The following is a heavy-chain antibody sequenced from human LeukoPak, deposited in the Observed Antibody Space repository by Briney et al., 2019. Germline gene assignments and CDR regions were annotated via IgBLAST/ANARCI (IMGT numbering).Heavy chain of an antibody. V-gene: IGHV1-69*13. Sequence: SVKVSCKASGGTFSSYAISWVRQAPGQGLEWMGGIIPIFGTANYAQKFQGRVTITADESTSTAYKELSSLRSEDTAVYYCASQRSLYYDFWTDLNWFDPWGQGTLVTVSS. J-gene: IGHJ5*02. D-gene: IGHD3-3*01. CDR3: ASQRSLYYDFWTDLNWFDP. CDR2: IIPIFGTA. CDR1: GGTFSSYA.